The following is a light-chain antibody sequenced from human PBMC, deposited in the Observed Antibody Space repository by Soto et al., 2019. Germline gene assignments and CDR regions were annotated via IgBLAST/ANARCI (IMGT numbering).Light chain of an antibody. CDR2: EGS. CDR1: SSDVGSYNL. J-gene: IGLJ2*01. CDR3: CSYAGSSTFRV. V-gene: IGLV2-23*03. Sequence: QSVLTQPASVSGSPGQSITISCTGTSSDVGSYNLVSWYQQYPGKAPKLMIYEGSKRPSGVSNRFSGSKSGNTASLTISGLQAEDEADYYCCSYAGSSTFRVFGGGTQLTVL.